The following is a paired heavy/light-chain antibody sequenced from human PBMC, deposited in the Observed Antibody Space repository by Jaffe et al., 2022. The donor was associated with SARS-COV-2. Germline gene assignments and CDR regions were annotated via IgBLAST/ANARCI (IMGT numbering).Heavy chain of an antibody. D-gene: IGHD1-1*01. CDR3: AKCHTTNWAPFDN. CDR1: GFTFGNYA. Sequence: EVQLLESGGGLVQPGGSLRLSCVASGFTFGNYAMTWVRQVPGKGLEWVSCMDGTGAGTHYADSVKGRFTISRDNSKNTLYLQMNSLSAGDTAIYFCAKCHTTNWAPFDNWGQGSLVTVSS. V-gene: IGHV3-23*01. J-gene: IGHJ4*02. CDR2: MDGTGAGT.
Light chain of an antibody. CDR2: DAS. J-gene: IGKJ5*01. CDR3: QQRINWPIT. CDR1: QSVGSL. Sequence: EIVLTQSPATLSLSPGERATLSCRASQSVGSLLAWYQQKPGQAPRLLIYDASNRATGIPARFSGSGSGTDFTLTISSLEPEDFAVYYCQQRINWPITFGQGTRLGIK. V-gene: IGKV3-11*01.